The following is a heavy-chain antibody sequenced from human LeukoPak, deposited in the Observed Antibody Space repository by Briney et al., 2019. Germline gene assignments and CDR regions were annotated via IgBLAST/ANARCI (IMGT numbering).Heavy chain of an antibody. CDR3: ARSGGPVGATSNWFDP. CDR2: IYPGDYDT. D-gene: IGHD1-26*01. J-gene: IGHJ5*02. Sequence: GESLKISCKASGFNFNHYWVGWVRQMPGKGLEWMGIIYPGDYDTRYSPSFQGQVTISADKSISTAYLQWSSLKASDTAMYYCARSGGPVGATSNWFDPWGQGTLVTVSS. CDR1: GFNFNHYW. V-gene: IGHV5-51*01.